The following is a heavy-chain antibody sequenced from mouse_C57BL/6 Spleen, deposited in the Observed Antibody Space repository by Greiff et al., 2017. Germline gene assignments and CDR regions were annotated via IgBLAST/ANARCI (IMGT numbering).Heavy chain of an antibody. J-gene: IGHJ4*01. V-gene: IGHV1-55*01. CDR3: ARRGSGYVGAMDY. D-gene: IGHD3-2*02. CDR1: GYTFTSYW. Sequence: QVQLQQPGAELVKPGASVKMSCKASGYTFTSYWITWVKQRPGQGLEWIGDIYPGSGSTNYNEKFKSKATLTVDTSSSTAYMQLSSLTSEDSAVYYCARRGSGYVGAMDYWGQGTSVTVSS. CDR2: IYPGSGST.